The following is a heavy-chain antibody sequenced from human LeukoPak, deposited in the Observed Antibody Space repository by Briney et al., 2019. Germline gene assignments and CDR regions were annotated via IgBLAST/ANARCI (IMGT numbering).Heavy chain of an antibody. CDR1: GYSISSGYY. CDR2: IYHSGST. V-gene: IGHV4-38-2*02. CDR3: ARRGIAAAGRRGYFDY. Sequence: PSETLSLTCTVSGYSISSGYYWGWIRQPPGKGLEWIGSIYHSGSTYYNPSLKSRVTISVDTSKNQFSLKLSSVTAADTAVYYCARRGIAAAGRRGYFDYWGQGTLVTVSS. J-gene: IGHJ4*02. D-gene: IGHD6-13*01.